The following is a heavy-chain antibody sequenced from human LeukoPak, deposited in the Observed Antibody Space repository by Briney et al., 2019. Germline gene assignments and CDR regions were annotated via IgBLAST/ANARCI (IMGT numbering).Heavy chain of an antibody. D-gene: IGHD2-2*01. CDR3: AGAGYCSSTICPDAFDI. V-gene: IGHV4-39*07. Sequence: SETLSLTCTVSGGSITSSSYYWGWIRQPPGKGLEWIGSIYYRGRTYYNPSLKSRVTISVDTSKNQVSLKLSSVTAADTAVYYCAGAGYCSSTICPDAFDIWGQGTKVTVSS. CDR2: IYYRGRT. J-gene: IGHJ3*02. CDR1: GGSITSSSYY.